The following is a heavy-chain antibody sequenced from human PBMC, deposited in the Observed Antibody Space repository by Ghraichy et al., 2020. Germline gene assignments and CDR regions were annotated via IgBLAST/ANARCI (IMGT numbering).Heavy chain of an antibody. J-gene: IGHJ3*02. Sequence: GESLNISCAASGFTFSSYSMNWVRQAPGKGLEWVSYISSSSSTIYYADSVKGRFTISRDNAKNSLYLQMNSLRDEDTAVYYCARDRPAYYDITPYAFDIWGQGTMVTVSS. CDR2: ISSSSSTI. CDR1: GFTFSSYS. V-gene: IGHV3-48*02. D-gene: IGHD3-9*01. CDR3: ARDRPAYYDITPYAFDI.